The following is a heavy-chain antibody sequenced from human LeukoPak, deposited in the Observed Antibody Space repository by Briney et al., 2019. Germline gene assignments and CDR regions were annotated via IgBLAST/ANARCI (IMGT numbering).Heavy chain of an antibody. CDR2: IYTSGTT. J-gene: IGHJ5*02. D-gene: IGHD1-26*01. V-gene: IGHV4-61*02. CDR1: RDSISSGSYY. Sequence: SQTLSLTCTVSRDSISSGSYYWSWIRQPAGKGLEWIGRIYTSGTTNYNPSLKSRVTISVDTSKNQFSLKLTSVTAADTAVYYCTRGHSGTYYVEFDTWGQGTLVTVSS. CDR3: TRGHSGTYYVEFDT.